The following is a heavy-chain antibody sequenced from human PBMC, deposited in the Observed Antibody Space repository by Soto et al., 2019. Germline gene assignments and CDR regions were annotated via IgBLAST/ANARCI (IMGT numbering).Heavy chain of an antibody. Sequence: QPXVGLRLSCAACGFSFSSYCMSWVRQAPGKGLEWVANIKQDGSEKYYVDSVKGRFTISRDNAKNSLYLQMNSLRAEDTAVYYCARSGSRSSSWRGAGYYGMDVWAQGTTVTVSS. CDR2: IKQDGSEK. CDR1: GFSFSSYC. V-gene: IGHV3-7*03. CDR3: ARSGSRSSSWRGAGYYGMDV. D-gene: IGHD6-13*01. J-gene: IGHJ6*02.